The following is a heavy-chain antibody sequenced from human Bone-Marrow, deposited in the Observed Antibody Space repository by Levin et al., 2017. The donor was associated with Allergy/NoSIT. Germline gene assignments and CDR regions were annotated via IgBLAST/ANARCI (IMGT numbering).Heavy chain of an antibody. CDR1: GASISGGSYY. J-gene: IGHJ4*02. CDR2: IYTSGDT. CDR3: ARDSGFITLLDS. Sequence: SQTLSLTCTVSGASISGGSYYWTWIRQPAGKGLEWIGRIYTSGDTNYSPSLKSRVSISFDRSNNHFSLKVTSVTAADTAMSYCARDSGFITLLDSWGQGTLVTVSS. V-gene: IGHV4-61*02. D-gene: IGHD3-16*02.